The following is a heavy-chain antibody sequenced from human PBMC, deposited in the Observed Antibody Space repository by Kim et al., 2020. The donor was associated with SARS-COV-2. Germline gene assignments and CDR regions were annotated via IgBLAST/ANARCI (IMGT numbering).Heavy chain of an antibody. V-gene: IGHV3-11*06. CDR2: ISSSSSYT. J-gene: IGHJ6*02. Sequence: GGSLRLSCAASGFTFSDYYMSWIRQAPGKGLEWVSYISSSSSYTNYADSVKGRFTISRDNAKNSLYLQMNSLRAEDTAVYYCASLIVVVPAEDYGMDVWGQGTTVTVSS. CDR3: ASLIVVVPAEDYGMDV. D-gene: IGHD2-2*01. CDR1: GFTFSDYY.